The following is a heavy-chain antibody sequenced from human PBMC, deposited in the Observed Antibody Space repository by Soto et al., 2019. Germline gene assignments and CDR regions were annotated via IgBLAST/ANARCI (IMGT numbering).Heavy chain of an antibody. V-gene: IGHV1-18*01. CDR1: GYTFTSYG. CDR3: ASCNPTRPSLDY. CDR2: ISAYNGNT. J-gene: IGHJ4*02. Sequence: ASVKVSCKASGYTFTSYGISWVRQAPGQGLEWMGWISAYNGNTNYAQKLQGRVTMTTDTSTSTAYMELRSLRSDDTAVYYCASCNPTRPSLDYWGQGTLVTVSS.